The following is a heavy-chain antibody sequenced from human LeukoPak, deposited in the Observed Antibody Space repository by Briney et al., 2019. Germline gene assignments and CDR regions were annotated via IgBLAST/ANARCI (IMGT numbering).Heavy chain of an antibody. CDR1: GYSISSGYY. CDR2: IYHSGST. Sequence: SETLSLTCTVSGYSISSGYYWGWIRQPPGKGLEWIGSIYHSGSTYYNPSLKSRVTISVDTSKDQFSLKLSSVTAADTAVYYCARCSGGSCYNNWFDPWGQGTLVTVSS. V-gene: IGHV4-38-2*02. CDR3: ARCSGGSCYNNWFDP. J-gene: IGHJ5*02. D-gene: IGHD2-15*01.